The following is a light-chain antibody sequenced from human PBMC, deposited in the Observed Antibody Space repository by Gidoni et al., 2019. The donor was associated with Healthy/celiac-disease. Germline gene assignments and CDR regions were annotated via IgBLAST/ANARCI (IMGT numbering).Light chain of an antibody. CDR2: AAS. J-gene: IGKJ2*01. V-gene: IGKV1-39*01. Sequence: DIQMTQSPSSLSASVGDRVTITCRASHSISSYLNWYQQKPGQAPKLLIYAASSLQSGVPSRFSGSGSGTDVTLTISSLQPEDFSTDYCQQSYSTPRYTFGQGTKLEIK. CDR3: QQSYSTPRYT. CDR1: HSISSY.